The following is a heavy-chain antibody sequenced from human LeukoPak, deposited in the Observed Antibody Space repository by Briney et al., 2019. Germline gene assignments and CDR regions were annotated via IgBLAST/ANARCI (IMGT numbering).Heavy chain of an antibody. CDR1: GFTFSDNY. J-gene: IGHJ4*02. CDR2: ISISGATI. Sequence: GGSLRLSCAASGFTFSDNYMSWVRQAPGKGLEWVSFISISGATIHYADSVRDRITISRDNPKNSLYLQMNSLRAEDTAMYYCARTIIGIYGSFEYYFDLWGQGTLVTVSS. D-gene: IGHD3-16*01. CDR3: ARTIIGIYGSFEYYFDL. V-gene: IGHV3-11*01.